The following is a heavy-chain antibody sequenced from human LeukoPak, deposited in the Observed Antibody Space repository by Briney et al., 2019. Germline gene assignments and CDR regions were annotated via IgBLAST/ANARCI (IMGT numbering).Heavy chain of an antibody. CDR1: GYTFTSYD. D-gene: IGHD6-13*01. J-gene: IGHJ6*02. V-gene: IGHV1-8*01. CDR2: MNPNSGNT. CDR3: ARSDSSSWYPHYYYYYYGMDV. Sequence: ASVKISGKASGYTFTSYDINWVRQATGQGLESIGYMNPNSGNTGYAQKFQGRVTMTRNTSISTAYMELSSLRSEDTAVYYCARSDSSSWYPHYYYYYYGMDVWGQGTTVTVSS.